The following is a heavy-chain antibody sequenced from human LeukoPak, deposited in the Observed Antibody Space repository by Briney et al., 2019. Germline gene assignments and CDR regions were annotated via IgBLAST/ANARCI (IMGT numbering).Heavy chain of an antibody. CDR2: IYYSGST. D-gene: IGHD3-22*01. CDR3: AAVYYYDSSGYYDAFDI. J-gene: IGHJ3*02. V-gene: IGHV4-59*01. Sequence: SETLSLTCTVSGGSISSYYWSWIRQPPGKGLEWIGYIYYSGSTNYNPSLKSRVTISVDTSMNQFSLKLSSVTAADTAVYYCAAVYYYDSSGYYDAFDIWGQGTMVTVSS. CDR1: GGSISSYY.